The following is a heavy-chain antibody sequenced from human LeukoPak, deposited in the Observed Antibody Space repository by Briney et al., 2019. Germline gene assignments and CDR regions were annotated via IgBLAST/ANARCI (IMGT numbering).Heavy chain of an antibody. V-gene: IGHV3-7*03. D-gene: IGHD6-19*01. CDR1: GFTFRNYW. Sequence: GGSLRLSCAASGFTFRNYWMSWVRQAPGTGLEWVANIKQDGSDRNYVTSVRGRFTISRDNAESSLYLQMNSLRAEDTALYYCVRNLAVAGTCFDSWGQGTQVTVSS. CDR2: IKQDGSDR. CDR3: VRNLAVAGTCFDS. J-gene: IGHJ4*02.